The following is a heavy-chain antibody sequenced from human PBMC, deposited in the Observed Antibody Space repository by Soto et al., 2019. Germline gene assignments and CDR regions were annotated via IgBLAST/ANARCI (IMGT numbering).Heavy chain of an antibody. CDR3: AKDYYDSSGYYFDAFHI. Sequence: GGSLRLSCAASGFTFSSYAMSWVRQAPGKGLEWVSAISGSGGSTYYADSVKGRFTISRDNSNNTLYLQMNSLRAEDTAVYYCAKDYYDSSGYYFDAFHIWGQGTMVTVSS. D-gene: IGHD3-22*01. CDR2: ISGSGGST. J-gene: IGHJ3*02. CDR1: GFTFSSYA. V-gene: IGHV3-23*01.